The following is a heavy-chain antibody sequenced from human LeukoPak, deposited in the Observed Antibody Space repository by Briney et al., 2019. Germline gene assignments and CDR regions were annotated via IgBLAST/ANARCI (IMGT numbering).Heavy chain of an antibody. J-gene: IGHJ4*02. D-gene: IGHD1-26*01. CDR3: ARHFRVGAPQSNFDF. V-gene: IGHV5-51*01. CDR2: VYPGGSDT. Sequence: GESLKISCKGSGYSFNTYWIAWVRQVPGKGLEVMGIVYPGGSDTRYSPSFQGQVTISVDTSTSTAYLQWSSLKASDTALYYCARHFRVGAPQSNFDFWGQGTLVTVSS. CDR1: GYSFNTYW.